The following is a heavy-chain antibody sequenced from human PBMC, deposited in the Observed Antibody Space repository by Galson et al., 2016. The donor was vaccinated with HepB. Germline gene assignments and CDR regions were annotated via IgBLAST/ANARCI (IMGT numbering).Heavy chain of an antibody. D-gene: IGHD3-10*01. CDR3: AGGFGASDI. V-gene: IGHV3-7*01. J-gene: IGHJ3*02. Sequence: SLRLSCAASGFTFSSYWMTWVRQAPGTGLEWLATIKEDGSEEYYVDSVKGRFTISRDNAKNSLFLQMNSLRVEDTAVYYCAGGFGASDIWGQGTMVTVSS. CDR2: IKEDGSEE. CDR1: GFTFSSYW.